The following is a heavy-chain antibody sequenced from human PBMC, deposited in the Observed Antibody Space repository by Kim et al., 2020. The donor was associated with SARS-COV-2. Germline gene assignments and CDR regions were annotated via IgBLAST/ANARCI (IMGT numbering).Heavy chain of an antibody. J-gene: IGHJ4*02. D-gene: IGHD2-15*01. CDR2: IYYSGST. V-gene: IGHV4-39*01. Sequence: SETLSLTCTVSGGSISSSSYYWGWIRQPPGKGLEWIGSIYYSGSTYYNPSLKSRVTISVDTSKNQFSLKLSSVTSADTAVYYCSRPCRDGFVHRVTACFDYWGQGTLVTVSS. CDR3: SRPCRDGFVHRVTACFDY. CDR1: GGSISSSSYY.